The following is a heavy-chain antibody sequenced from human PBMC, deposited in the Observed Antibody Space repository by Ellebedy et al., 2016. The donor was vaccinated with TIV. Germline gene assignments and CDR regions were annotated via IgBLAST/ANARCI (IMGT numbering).Heavy chain of an antibody. Sequence: GSLRLXCTVSGGSFSSSSHYWAWIRQPPGKGLEWIGSIYLSGNTYYNPSLKSRVTMSLDTSQSQLSLRLSSVTAADTAVYFCARQQVSFNTLDVWGHGTTVTVSS. CDR2: IYLSGNT. D-gene: IGHD3-16*02. J-gene: IGHJ6*02. CDR1: GGSFSSSSHY. V-gene: IGHV4-39*01. CDR3: ARQQVSFNTLDV.